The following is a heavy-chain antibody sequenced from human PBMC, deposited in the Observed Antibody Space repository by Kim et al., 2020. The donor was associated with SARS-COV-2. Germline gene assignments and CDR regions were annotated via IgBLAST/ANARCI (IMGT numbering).Heavy chain of an antibody. V-gene: IGHV3-15*01. D-gene: IGHD3-9*01. CDR1: GFTFSSAG. CDR2: IKSKASGGIT. J-gene: IGHJ4*03. Sequence: GGSLRLSCAASGFTFSSAGMNWVRQAPGKGLEWVGRIKSKASGGITDYAVPGTCRITISKDNSKNTMYLQMTSLKTEDTAVYYCTSDLPDFSGYDFGYWGHGNLGPVSS. CDR3: TSDLPDFSGYDFGY.